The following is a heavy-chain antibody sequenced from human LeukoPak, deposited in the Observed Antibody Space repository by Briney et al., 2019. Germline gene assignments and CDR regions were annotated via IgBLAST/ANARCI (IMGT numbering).Heavy chain of an antibody. CDR1: GGTFSSYA. V-gene: IGHV1-69*01. J-gene: IGHJ4*02. CDR2: IIPIFGTA. D-gene: IGHD3-22*01. CDR3: ARGTPHYYDSSGYYDY. Sequence: SVKVSCKASGGTFSSYAISWVRQAPGQGLEWMGGIIPIFGTANYAQKFQGRVTITADESTSTACMELSSLRSEDTAVYYCARGTPHYYDSSGYYDYWGQGTLVTVSS.